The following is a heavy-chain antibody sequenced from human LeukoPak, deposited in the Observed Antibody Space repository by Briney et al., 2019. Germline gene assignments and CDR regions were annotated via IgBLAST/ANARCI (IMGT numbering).Heavy chain of an antibody. V-gene: IGHV3-53*01. Sequence: GGSLRLSCAASGFTVSTNCMSWVGHPAGKGLEWLSVIYTGGTTFYPDSVKGRFTISRDNSKNTLYLRMNSLRADDTAVYYCTKLKGWYGEGYCDHWGQGTLVTVSS. CDR3: TKLKGWYGEGYCDH. CDR1: GFTVSTNC. D-gene: IGHD3-10*01. CDR2: IYTGGTT. J-gene: IGHJ4*02.